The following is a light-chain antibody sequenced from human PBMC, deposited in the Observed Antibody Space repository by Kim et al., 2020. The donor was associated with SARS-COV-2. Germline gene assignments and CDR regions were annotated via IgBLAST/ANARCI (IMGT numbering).Light chain of an antibody. CDR3: AAWDDSLYGVV. Sequence: GQRVTISCSRSSSNIGTNTLNWYQQLPGTAPKILIHSNIERPSGVPDRFSGSKSGTSASLAISGLQSEDEADYYCAAWDDSLYGVVFGGGTQLTVL. CDR2: SNI. CDR1: SSNIGTNT. V-gene: IGLV1-44*01. J-gene: IGLJ3*02.